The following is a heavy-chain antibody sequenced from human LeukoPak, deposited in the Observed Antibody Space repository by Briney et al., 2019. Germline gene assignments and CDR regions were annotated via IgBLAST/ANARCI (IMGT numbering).Heavy chain of an antibody. D-gene: IGHD3-10*01. CDR2: ISDSGGST. Sequence: GGSLRLSCAASGFTFSSYSMNWVRQAPGKGLEWVSGISDSGGSTYNADSVKGRVTISRDNSRNTLYLQMNSLRAEDTAVYYCAKAKGRGSPGRDYFDYWGQGTLVTVSS. V-gene: IGHV3-23*01. J-gene: IGHJ4*02. CDR1: GFTFSSYS. CDR3: AKAKGRGSPGRDYFDY.